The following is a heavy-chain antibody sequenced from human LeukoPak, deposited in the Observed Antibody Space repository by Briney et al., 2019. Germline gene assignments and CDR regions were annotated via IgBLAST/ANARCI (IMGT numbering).Heavy chain of an antibody. CDR1: GYTFTNYD. J-gene: IGHJ4*02. Sequence: VASVNVSCKASGYTFTNYDINWVRQATGQGLEWMGWMNPNNGNAGYAQKFQDKVTMTRDTSISTAYMELSSLRSEDTAIYYCARGAWYNSAYTALHYFDYWGQGTLVTVSS. D-gene: IGHD6-19*01. CDR2: MNPNNGNA. V-gene: IGHV1-8*01. CDR3: ARGAWYNSAYTALHYFDY.